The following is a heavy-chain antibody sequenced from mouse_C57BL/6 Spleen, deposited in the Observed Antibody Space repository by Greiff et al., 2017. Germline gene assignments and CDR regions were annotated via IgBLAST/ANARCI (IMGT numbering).Heavy chain of an antibody. Sequence: VQLQQSGPELVKPGASVKISCKASGYTFTDYYMNWVKQSHGKSLEWIGDINPNNGGTSYNQKFKGKATLTVDKSSSTAYMELRSLTAEDSAVYYCARKDYGIYWGQGTTLTVSS. D-gene: IGHD1-1*01. CDR2: INPNNGGT. J-gene: IGHJ2*01. V-gene: IGHV1-26*01. CDR3: ARKDYGIY. CDR1: GYTFTDYY.